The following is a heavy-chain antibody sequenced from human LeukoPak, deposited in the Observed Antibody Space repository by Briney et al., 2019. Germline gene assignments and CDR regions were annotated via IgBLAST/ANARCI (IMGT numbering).Heavy chain of an antibody. V-gene: IGHV3-30*18. CDR2: ISYDGSNK. CDR1: GFTFSSYG. D-gene: IGHD3-22*01. J-gene: IGHJ4*02. Sequence: GRSLRLSCAASGFTFSSYGMHWVRQAPGKGLEWVAVISYDGSNKYYADSVKGRFTISRDNSKNTLYLQMNNLRAEDTAVYYCAKDTLAYYYDSSGYYFDYWGQGTLVTVSS. CDR3: AKDTLAYYYDSSGYYFDY.